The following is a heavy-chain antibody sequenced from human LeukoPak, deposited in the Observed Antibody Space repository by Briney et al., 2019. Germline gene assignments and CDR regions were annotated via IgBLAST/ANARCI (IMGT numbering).Heavy chain of an antibody. D-gene: IGHD2-2*02. V-gene: IGHV3-30*03. CDR2: ISYDGSNK. CDR3: AMRYTYYYYYGMDV. CDR1: RFPFNTYG. J-gene: IGHJ6*02. Sequence: GGSLRLSCAASRFPFNTYGMHWVRQAPGKGLEWVALISYDGSNKYYADSVKGRFTISRDNSKNTLYLQMSSLRSDDTAVYYCAMRYTYYYYYGMDVWGQGTTVTVSS.